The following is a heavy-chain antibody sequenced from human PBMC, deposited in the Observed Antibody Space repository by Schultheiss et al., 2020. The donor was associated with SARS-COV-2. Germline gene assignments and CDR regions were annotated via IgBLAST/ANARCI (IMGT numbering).Heavy chain of an antibody. D-gene: IGHD3-22*01. CDR3: ARATYYYDSSGHIDAFDI. V-gene: IGHV4-30-2*05. CDR2: IYHSGST. J-gene: IGHJ3*02. Sequence: TLSLTCAVYGGSFSGYSWSWIRQPPGKGLEWIGYIYHSGSTYYNPSLKSRVTISVDTSKNQFSLKLSSVTAADTAVYYCARATYYYDSSGHIDAFDIWGQGTMVTVSS. CDR1: GGSFSGYS.